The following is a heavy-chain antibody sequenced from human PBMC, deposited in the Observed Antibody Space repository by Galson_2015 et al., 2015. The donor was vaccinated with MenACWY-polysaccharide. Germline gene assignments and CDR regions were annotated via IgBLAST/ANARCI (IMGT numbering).Heavy chain of an antibody. Sequence: SLRLSCAASGFTFSSYAIHWARQAPGKGLEWVAVISYDGINKYYADSVKGRFTISRDNSKYTVYLQMNSLRADDTTVYYCARDYCDRITCSGMDVWGQGTTVTVSS. J-gene: IGHJ6*02. CDR1: GFTFSSYA. CDR2: ISYDGINK. CDR3: ARDYCDRITCSGMDV. V-gene: IGHV3-30-3*01. D-gene: IGHD2/OR15-2a*01.